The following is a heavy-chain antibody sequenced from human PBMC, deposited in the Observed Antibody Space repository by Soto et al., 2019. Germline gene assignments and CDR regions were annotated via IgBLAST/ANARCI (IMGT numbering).Heavy chain of an antibody. CDR1: GFTIRGYA. CDR3: AKTGGSCYIVCAFDI. J-gene: IGHJ3*02. D-gene: IGHD2-15*01. Sequence: EVQLLESGGGLVQPGGSLRLSCAASGFTIRGYAMGWVRQAPGKGLEWVSAITGSGGLAYYADSVKGRFTISRDSSKNQLYLQLTCLSAEDTAVYYCAKTGGSCYIVCAFDIWGQGTMFTVSS. CDR2: ITGSGGLA. V-gene: IGHV3-23*01.